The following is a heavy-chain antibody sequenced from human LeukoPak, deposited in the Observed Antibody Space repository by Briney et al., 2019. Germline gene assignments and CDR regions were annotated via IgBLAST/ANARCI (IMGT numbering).Heavy chain of an antibody. J-gene: IGHJ4*02. V-gene: IGHV1-2*06. CDR2: INPNSGDT. Sequence: ASVKVSCKASGYTFTGYYVHWVRQAPGQGLEWMGRINPNSGDTNYAQKFQGRVTMTRNTSISTAYMELSRLRSDDTAVYYCARDYCGGDCFPDYWGQGTLVTVSS. CDR3: ARDYCGGDCFPDY. D-gene: IGHD2-21*02. CDR1: GYTFTGYY.